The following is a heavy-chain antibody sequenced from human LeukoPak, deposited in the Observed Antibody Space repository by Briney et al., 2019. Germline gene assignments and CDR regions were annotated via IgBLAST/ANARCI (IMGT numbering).Heavy chain of an antibody. CDR2: IYPGDSDT. CDR3: ARHLYSSSWSLYYYYYMDV. Sequence: PGESLKISCKGSGYRFTSYWIGWVRQMPGKGLEWMGNIYPGDSDTRYSPSFQGQVTISADKSISTAYLQWSSLKASDTAMYYCARHLYSSSWSLYYYYYMDVWGKGTTVTVSS. D-gene: IGHD6-13*01. CDR1: GYRFTSYW. J-gene: IGHJ6*03. V-gene: IGHV5-51*01.